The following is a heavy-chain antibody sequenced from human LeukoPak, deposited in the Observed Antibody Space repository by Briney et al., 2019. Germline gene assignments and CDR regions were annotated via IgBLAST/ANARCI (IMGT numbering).Heavy chain of an antibody. CDR1: GFTFSSYE. CDR3: AKVRGYNYGSYLYYIDV. CDR2: ISSSGSTI. V-gene: IGHV3-48*03. D-gene: IGHD5-18*01. Sequence: GGSLRLSCAASGFTFSSYEMNWVRQAPGKGLEWVSYISSSGSTIYYADSVKGRFTISRDNAKNSLYLQMHSLRAEDTAVYYCAKVRGYNYGSYLYYIDVWGKGTTVTVSS. J-gene: IGHJ6*03.